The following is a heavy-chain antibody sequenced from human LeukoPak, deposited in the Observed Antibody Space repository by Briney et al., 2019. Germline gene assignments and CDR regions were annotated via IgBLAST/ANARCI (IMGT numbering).Heavy chain of an antibody. D-gene: IGHD6-19*01. J-gene: IGHJ6*02. CDR1: GFTFSSYW. Sequence: GGSLRLSCAASGFTFSSYWMNWVRQAPGKGLEWVANINQDGSGKYYVDSVKGRFTISRDNAKNSLYLQMNSLRAEDTAVYYCARADGYSSGWSSYYYYGMDVWGQGTTVTVSS. CDR2: INQDGSGK. V-gene: IGHV3-7*03. CDR3: ARADGYSSGWSSYYYYGMDV.